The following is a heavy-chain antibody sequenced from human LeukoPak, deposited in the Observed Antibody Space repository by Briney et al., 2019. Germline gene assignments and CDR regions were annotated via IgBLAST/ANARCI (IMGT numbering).Heavy chain of an antibody. V-gene: IGHV3-23*01. CDR3: VIWGDYDVLTGYYVPDY. Sequence: GASLRLSCVASGFTFSNYAMSWVRHAQGGGLEWESSITAIGTNTYYADSVKGRFTISRDNSTNTVFLQMNSLRHEDTAIYYCVIWGDYDVLTGYYVPDYWGQGTLVTVSS. J-gene: IGHJ4*02. CDR1: GFTFSNYA. CDR2: ITAIGTNT. D-gene: IGHD3-9*01.